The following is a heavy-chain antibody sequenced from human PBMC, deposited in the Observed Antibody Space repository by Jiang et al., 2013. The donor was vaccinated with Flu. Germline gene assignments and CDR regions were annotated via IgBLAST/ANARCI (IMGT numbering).Heavy chain of an antibody. V-gene: IGHV1-69*06. D-gene: IGHD5-24*01. J-gene: IGHJ4*02. Sequence: IIPIFGTANYAQKFQGRVTITXAKSTSTAYMELSSLRSEDTAVYYCARGSEDGYNSGTFDYWGQGTLVTVSS. CDR2: IIPIFGTA. CDR3: ARGSEDGYNSGTFDY.